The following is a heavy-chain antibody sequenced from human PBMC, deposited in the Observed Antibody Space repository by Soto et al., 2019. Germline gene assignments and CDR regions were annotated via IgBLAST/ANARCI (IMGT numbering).Heavy chain of an antibody. CDR2: IGTAGDT. D-gene: IGHD3-16*01. CDR1: GFTFSSYD. J-gene: IGHJ4*02. V-gene: IGHV3-13*01. Sequence: EVQLVEPGGDLVQPGGSLRLSCAASGFTFSSYDFHWVRQATGKGLEWVSGIGTAGDTYYAGSVKGRFIMSRENGKNSLYLQMNSLRAGDTAVYYCTRGADGFDYWGQGTLVTVSS. CDR3: TRGADGFDY.